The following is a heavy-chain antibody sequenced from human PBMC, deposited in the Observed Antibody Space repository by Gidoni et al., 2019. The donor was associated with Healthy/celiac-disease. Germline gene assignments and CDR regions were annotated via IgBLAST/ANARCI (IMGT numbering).Heavy chain of an antibody. CDR3: AREHPPDYDILTGRYYYYYGMDV. D-gene: IGHD3-9*01. V-gene: IGHV3-74*01. CDR1: GFTFSSYW. CDR2: INSDGSST. Sequence: EVQLVESGGGLVQPGGSLRLSCAASGFTFSSYWMHWVRQAPGKGLVWVSRINSDGSSTSYADSVKGRFTISRDNAKNTLYLQMNSLRAEDTAVYYCAREHPPDYDILTGRYYYYYGMDVWGQGTTVTVSS. J-gene: IGHJ6*02.